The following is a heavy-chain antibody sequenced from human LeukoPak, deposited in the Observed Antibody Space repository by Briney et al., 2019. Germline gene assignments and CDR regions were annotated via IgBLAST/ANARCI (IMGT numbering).Heavy chain of an antibody. CDR3: AKVKVSYYPDY. Sequence: SETLSLTCAVYGGSFSGYYWSWIRQPPGKGLEWIGEINHSGSTNYNPSLKSRVTISVDTSKNQFSLKLSSVTAADTAVYYCAKVKVSYYPDYWGQGNLVNVSS. CDR2: INHSGST. D-gene: IGHD3-10*01. V-gene: IGHV4-34*01. J-gene: IGHJ4*02. CDR1: GGSFSGYY.